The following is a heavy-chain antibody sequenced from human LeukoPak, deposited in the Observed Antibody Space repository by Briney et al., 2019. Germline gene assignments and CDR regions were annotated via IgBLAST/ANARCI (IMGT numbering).Heavy chain of an antibody. V-gene: IGHV3-48*03. CDR2: ISSSGSTI. J-gene: IGHJ4*02. D-gene: IGHD3-22*01. Sequence: GGSLRLSCAASGFTFSSYEMNWVRQAPGKGLEWVSYISSSGSTIYYADSVKGRFTISGDNSKNTLYLQMNSLRVEDTAVYYCASAWHLGIVVVMLDSWGQGTLVTVSS. CDR1: GFTFSSYE. CDR3: ASAWHLGIVVVMLDS.